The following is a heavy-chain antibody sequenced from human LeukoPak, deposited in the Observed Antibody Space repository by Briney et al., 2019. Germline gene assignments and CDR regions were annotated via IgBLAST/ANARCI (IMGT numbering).Heavy chain of an antibody. CDR1: GFTFSSYS. V-gene: IGHV3-21*01. CDR3: ARVWPEYRDAFDI. CDR2: ISSSSSYI. Sequence: GVLRLSCAASGFTFSSYSLNWVRQAPGKGLEWISSISSSSSYIYYADSVKGRFTISRDNAKNSLYLQMNSLRAEDTAVYYCARVWPEYRDAFDIWGQGTMVAVSS. J-gene: IGHJ3*02. D-gene: IGHD3/OR15-3a*01.